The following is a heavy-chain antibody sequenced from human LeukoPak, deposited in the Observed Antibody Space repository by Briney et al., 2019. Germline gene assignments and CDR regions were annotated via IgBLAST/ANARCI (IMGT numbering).Heavy chain of an antibody. CDR2: IYPVDSDT. CDR3: ARLDTSGSDYFQY. Sequence: GESLKISCSGSGYSFTTYWIACVRQMPGKGLEWMGIIYPVDSDTRYSPSFQGQVTISADKSISTAYLQWSSLKASDTAMYFCARLDTSGSDYFQYWGQGTLVTVSS. D-gene: IGHD6-19*01. V-gene: IGHV5-51*01. J-gene: IGHJ1*01. CDR1: GYSFTTYW.